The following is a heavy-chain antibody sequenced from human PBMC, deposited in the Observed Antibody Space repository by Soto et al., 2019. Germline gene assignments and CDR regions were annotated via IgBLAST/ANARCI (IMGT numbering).Heavy chain of an antibody. J-gene: IGHJ6*02. D-gene: IGHD5-12*01. CDR2: IIPIFGTA. V-gene: IGHV1-69*13. CDR3: ARDRWQGATSAYYCYGMDV. Sequence: GASVKVSCKASGGTFSSYAISWVRQAPGQGLEWMGGIIPIFGTANYAQKFQGRVTITADESTSTAYMELSSLRSEDTAVYYCARDRWQGATSAYYCYGMDVWGQGTTVTVSS. CDR1: GGTFSSYA.